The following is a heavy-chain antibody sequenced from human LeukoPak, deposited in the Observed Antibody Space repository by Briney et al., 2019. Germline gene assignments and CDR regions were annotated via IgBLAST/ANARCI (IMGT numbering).Heavy chain of an antibody. CDR3: ARDYCSGGSCSSDY. CDR2: IYTSGST. D-gene: IGHD2-15*01. CDR1: GGSISGYY. J-gene: IGHJ4*02. Sequence: SETLSLTCTVSGGSISGYYWSWIRQPAGKGLEWIGRIYTSGSTNYNPSLKSRVTMSVDTSKNQFSLKLSSVTAADTAVYYCARDYCSGGSCSSDYWGQGTLVTVSS. V-gene: IGHV4-4*07.